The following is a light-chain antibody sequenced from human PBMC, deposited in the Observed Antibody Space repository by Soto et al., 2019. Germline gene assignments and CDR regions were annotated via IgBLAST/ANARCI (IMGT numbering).Light chain of an antibody. J-gene: IGKJ3*01. CDR1: QDVSMF. Sequence: DIQLTQSPSFLSASVGDRVTISCRASQDVSMFLAWYQQKPGKAPNLLIYAASTLQSGVPSRFSGSGSGTEFTITISSLQPEDFATYYCPQLNSYVFTFGPGTKVDIK. CDR3: PQLNSYVFT. CDR2: AAS. V-gene: IGKV1-9*01.